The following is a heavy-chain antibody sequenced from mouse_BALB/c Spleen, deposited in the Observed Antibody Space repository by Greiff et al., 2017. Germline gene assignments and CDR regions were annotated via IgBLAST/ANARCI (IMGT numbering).Heavy chain of an antibody. Sequence: EVKLVESGPGLVKPSQSLSLTCSVTGYSITSGYYWNWIRQFPGNKLEWMGYISYDGSNNYNPSLKNRISITRDTSKNQFFLKLNSVTTEDTATYYCARDLDGYYGYWGQGTTLTVSS. J-gene: IGHJ2*01. D-gene: IGHD2-3*01. CDR2: ISYDGSN. CDR3: ARDLDGYYGY. V-gene: IGHV3-6*02. CDR1: GYSITSGYY.